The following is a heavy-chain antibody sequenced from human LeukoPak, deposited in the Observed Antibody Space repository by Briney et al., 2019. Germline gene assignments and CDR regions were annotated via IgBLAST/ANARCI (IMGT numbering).Heavy chain of an antibody. CDR3: ATTATYSSSWYSIDY. V-gene: IGHV3-21*01. CDR1: GFTFSSYS. D-gene: IGHD6-13*01. J-gene: IGHJ4*02. Sequence: GGSLRLSCAASGFTFSSYSMNWVRQAPGKGLEWVSSISSSSSYIYYADSVKGRFTISRDNAKNSLYLQTNSLRAEDTAVYYCATTATYSSSWYSIDYWGQGTLVTVSS. CDR2: ISSSSSYI.